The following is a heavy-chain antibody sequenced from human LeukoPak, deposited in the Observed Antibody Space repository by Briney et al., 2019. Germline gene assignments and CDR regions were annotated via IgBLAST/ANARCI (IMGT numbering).Heavy chain of an antibody. J-gene: IGHJ4*02. CDR3: ARHIDGTTRDH. CDR1: FGFISNYY. D-gene: IGHD1-1*01. CDR2: ITYSGYT. V-gene: IGHV4-59*08. Sequence: SETLSLTCTESFGFISNYYWSWIRQPPGKGLEWIGYITYSGYTDSHPSLKTRVTMSIDTSGTQLTLKLSSVTAADTAVYYCARHIDGTTRDHWGQGTLVTVSS.